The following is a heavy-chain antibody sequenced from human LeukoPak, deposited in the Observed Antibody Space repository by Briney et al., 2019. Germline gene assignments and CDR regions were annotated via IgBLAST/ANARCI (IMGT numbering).Heavy chain of an antibody. CDR1: GGTFSSYA. V-gene: IGHV1-69*13. D-gene: IGHD6-13*01. Sequence: SVKVSCKASGGTFSSYAISWVRQAPGQGLEWMGGIIPIFGTANYAQKFQSRVTITADESTSTAYMELSSLRSEDTAVYYCARDKSLAAAGLFDYWGQGTLVTVSS. CDR3: ARDKSLAAAGLFDY. CDR2: IIPIFGTA. J-gene: IGHJ4*02.